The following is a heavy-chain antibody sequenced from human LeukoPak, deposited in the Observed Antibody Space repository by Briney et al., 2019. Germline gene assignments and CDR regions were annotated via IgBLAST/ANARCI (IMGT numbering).Heavy chain of an antibody. Sequence: SETLSLTCTVSGGSISSYYWSWIRQPPGKGLEWIGYIYYSGSTNYNPSLKSRVTISVDTSKNQFSLKLSSVTAADTAVYYCAGGGGGRSSSGGKLDYWGQGTLVTVSS. CDR1: GGSISSYY. CDR2: IYYSGST. V-gene: IGHV4-59*01. J-gene: IGHJ4*02. CDR3: AGGGGGRSSSGGKLDY. D-gene: IGHD6-6*01.